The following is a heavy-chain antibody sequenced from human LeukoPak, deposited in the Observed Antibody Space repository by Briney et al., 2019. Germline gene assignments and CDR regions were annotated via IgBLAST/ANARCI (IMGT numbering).Heavy chain of an antibody. CDR2: TYYRSKWYN. Sequence: SQTLSLTCAISGDSVSSNSAAWNWIRQSTSRGLEWLGRTYYRSKWYNDYAVSVKGRIAINPDTSKNQFSLQLNSVTPEDTAVYYCARELVVPAANYWYFDLWGRGTLVIVSS. CDR3: ARELVVPAANYWYFDL. CDR1: GDSVSSNSAA. V-gene: IGHV6-1*01. D-gene: IGHD2-2*01. J-gene: IGHJ2*01.